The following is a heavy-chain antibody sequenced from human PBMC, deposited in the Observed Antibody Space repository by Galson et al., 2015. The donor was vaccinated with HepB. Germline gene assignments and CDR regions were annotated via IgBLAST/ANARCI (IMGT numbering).Heavy chain of an antibody. V-gene: IGHV3-30*02. J-gene: IGHJ4*02. D-gene: IGHD3-10*01. CDR3: AKVLSGVTMVRGKGDY. CDR1: GFTFSSYG. Sequence: SLRLSCAASGFTFSSYGMHWVRQAPGKGLEWVAFIRYDGSNKYYADSVKGRFTISRDNSKNTLYLQMNSLRAEDTAVYYCAKVLSGVTMVRGKGDYWGQGTLVTVSS. CDR2: IRYDGSNK.